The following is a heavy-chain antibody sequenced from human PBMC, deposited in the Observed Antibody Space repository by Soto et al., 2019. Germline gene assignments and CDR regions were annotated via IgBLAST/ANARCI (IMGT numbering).Heavy chain of an antibody. J-gene: IGHJ4*02. D-gene: IGHD2-2*01. V-gene: IGHV3-23*01. CDR2: ISGSGDST. Sequence: EVQLLESGGGLVQPGGSLRLSCAASGFTFSSYAMSWVRQAPGKGLERVSVISGSGDSTYYADSASGRFTVSRDNSKNRLFLEMNSLGAEDTAVYYCARRGPGDYFDYWGQGTLVTVSS. CDR3: ARRGPGDYFDY. CDR1: GFTFSSYA.